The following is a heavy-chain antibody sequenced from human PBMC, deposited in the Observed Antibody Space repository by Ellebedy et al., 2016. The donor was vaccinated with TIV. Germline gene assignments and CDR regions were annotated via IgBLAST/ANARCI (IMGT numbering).Heavy chain of an antibody. D-gene: IGHD3-16*01. J-gene: IGHJ4*02. CDR1: GFSLTTSGMC. Sequence: SGPTLVKPTQTLTLTCTFSGFSLTTSGMCVTWLRQPPGKALEWLARIDWDDDRYYNTSLKTRLTISKDTSKNQVVLTMTNMDPVDTATYYCARMKMGGLDYWGQGTLVTVSS. V-gene: IGHV2-70*11. CDR2: IDWDDDR. CDR3: ARMKMGGLDY.